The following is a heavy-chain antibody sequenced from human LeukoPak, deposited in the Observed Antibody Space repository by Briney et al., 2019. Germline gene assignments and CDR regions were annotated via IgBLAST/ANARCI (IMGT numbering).Heavy chain of an antibody. CDR2: INAGNGNT. D-gene: IGHD3-9*01. CDR3: AREAYDILTGWPPTCYYYGMDV. V-gene: IGHV1-3*01. J-gene: IGHJ6*02. CDR1: GYTFTSYA. Sequence: ASVKVSCKASGYTFTSYAMHWVRQAPGQRLEWMGWINAGNGNTKYSQKFQGRVTITRDTSASTAYMELSSLRSEDTAVYYCAREAYDILTGWPPTCYYYGMDVWGQGTTVTVSS.